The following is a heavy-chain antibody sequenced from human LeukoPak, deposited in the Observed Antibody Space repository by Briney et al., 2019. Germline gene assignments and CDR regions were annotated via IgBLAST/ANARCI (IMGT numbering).Heavy chain of an antibody. V-gene: IGHV3-30*04. CDR2: ISYDGSNK. J-gene: IGHJ4*02. CDR3: AREHRTVTKDY. CDR1: GFTFSSYA. Sequence: PGGSLRLSCAASGFTFSSYAMHWVRQAPGKGLEWVAVISYDGSNKYYADSVKGRFTISRDNSKNTLYLQMNSLRAEDTAVYYCAREHRTVTKDYWGQGTLVTVSS. D-gene: IGHD4-17*01.